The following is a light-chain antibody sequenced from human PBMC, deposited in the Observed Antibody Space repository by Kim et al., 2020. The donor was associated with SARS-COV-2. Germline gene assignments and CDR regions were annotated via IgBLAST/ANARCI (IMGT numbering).Light chain of an antibody. CDR3: QQINSVPLT. CDR2: DAT. Sequence: AAAGDRVTITCRASQGIRNWLAWYQQKPGKAPKLLIHDATRLESGVPSRFSGSGSGTDFTLTISSLRPEDSATYYCQQINSVPLTFGGGTKVDIK. CDR1: QGIRNW. V-gene: IGKV1-12*01. J-gene: IGKJ4*01.